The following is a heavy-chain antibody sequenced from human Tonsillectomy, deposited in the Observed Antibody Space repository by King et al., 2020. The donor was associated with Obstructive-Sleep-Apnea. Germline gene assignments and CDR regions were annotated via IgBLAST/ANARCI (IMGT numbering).Heavy chain of an antibody. J-gene: IGHJ1*01. CDR2: IDPSDSYH. CDR1: GYSFTSYW. V-gene: IGHV5-10-1*01. CDR3: ASGIVVVPAAPAQH. Sequence: VQLVESGAEVKKPGESLRISCKGSGYSFTSYWISWVRQMPGKGLEWMGRIDPSDSYHNYIPSFQGHVTIAADQSISTAYLQWSSLKASDTAMYYCASGIVVVPAAPAQHWGQGTLVTVSS. D-gene: IGHD2-2*01.